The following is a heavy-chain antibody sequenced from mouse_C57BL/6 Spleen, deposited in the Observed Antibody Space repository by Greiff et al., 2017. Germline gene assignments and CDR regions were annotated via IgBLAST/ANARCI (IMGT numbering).Heavy chain of an antibody. D-gene: IGHD1-1*01. Sequence: QVQLQQSGAELVRPGASVTLSCKASGYTFTDYELHWVKQTPVHGLEWIGAIDPETGGTAYNQKFKGKAILTADKSSSTAYMELRSLTSEDSAVYYCTRGGTVVALYYAMDYWGQGTSVTVSS. CDR3: TRGGTVVALYYAMDY. CDR1: GYTFTDYE. V-gene: IGHV1-15*01. J-gene: IGHJ4*01. CDR2: IDPETGGT.